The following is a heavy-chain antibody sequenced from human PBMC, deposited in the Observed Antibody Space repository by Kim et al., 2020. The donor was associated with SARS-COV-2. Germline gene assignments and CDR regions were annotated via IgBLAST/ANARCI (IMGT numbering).Heavy chain of an antibody. J-gene: IGHJ4*02. V-gene: IGHV1-2*06. CDR2: INPNSGGT. CDR1: GYIFTCYY. D-gene: IGHD2-15*01. CDR3: ARAGSCTGGTCYSLDY. Sequence: ASVKVSCKASGYIFTCYYMHWVRQAPGQGLEWMGRINPNSGGTNYAQKFQDSVTMTRDTSISTAYMELSRLRPDDTAVYYCARAGSCTGGTCYSLDYWGQ.